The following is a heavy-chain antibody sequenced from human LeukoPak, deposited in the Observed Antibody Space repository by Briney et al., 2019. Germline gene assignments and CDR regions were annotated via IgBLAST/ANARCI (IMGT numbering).Heavy chain of an antibody. J-gene: IGHJ4*02. CDR3: ASVRDYGGIGEDY. CDR2: ISAYNGNT. Sequence: ASVKVSCEASGYTFTNYGISWVRQAPGQGLECMGWISAYNGNTNYAQRFQGRVTMTTDTSTSTAYMELGSLRSDDTAVYYCASVRDYGGIGEDYWGQGTLVTVSS. D-gene: IGHD3-16*01. V-gene: IGHV1-18*01. CDR1: GYTFTNYG.